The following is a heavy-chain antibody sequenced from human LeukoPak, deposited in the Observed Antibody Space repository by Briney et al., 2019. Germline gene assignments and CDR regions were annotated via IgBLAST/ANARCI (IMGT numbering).Heavy chain of an antibody. CDR3: AGGPITTGSHFVY. J-gene: IGHJ4*02. CDR2: IIPIFATA. D-gene: IGHD3-22*01. Sequence: SVKVSCKASGGTFSSYAISWVRQAPGQGLEWMGGIIPIFATANYAQKFQGRVTITADESTSTAYMELSSLRSEDTAVYYCAGGPITTGSHFVYWGQGTLVTVSS. CDR1: GGTFSSYA. V-gene: IGHV1-69*13.